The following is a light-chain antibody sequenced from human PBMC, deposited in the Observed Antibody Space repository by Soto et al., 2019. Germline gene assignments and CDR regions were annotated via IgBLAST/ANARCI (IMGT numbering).Light chain of an antibody. V-gene: IGLV1-40*01. CDR3: QSYDSSLSAWV. J-gene: IGLJ3*02. CDR2: GNS. Sequence: QSVLTQTPSVSGAPGQRVTISCTGSSSNIGAGYDVHWYQQLPGTAPKLLIYGNSNRPSGVPDRFSGSKSGTSASLAITGLQAEDEADYYCQSYDSSLSAWVFGVGTQLTVL. CDR1: SSNIGAGYD.